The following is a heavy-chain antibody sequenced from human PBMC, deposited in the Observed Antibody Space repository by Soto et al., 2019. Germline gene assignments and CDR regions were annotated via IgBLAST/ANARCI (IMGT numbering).Heavy chain of an antibody. CDR2: IGAGGGNT. D-gene: IGHD2-2*01. Sequence: EVQLLESGGGLVQPGGSLRLSCAASGFSFSTYAMSWVRQAPGKGWEWVPGIGAGGGNTFYADSVRGRLTISRDNSKNTLYLQINSLRAEDTALYYCVKHSEYQLLSWFDPWGQGTLVTVSS. V-gene: IGHV3-23*01. CDR3: VKHSEYQLLSWFDP. CDR1: GFSFSTYA. J-gene: IGHJ5*02.